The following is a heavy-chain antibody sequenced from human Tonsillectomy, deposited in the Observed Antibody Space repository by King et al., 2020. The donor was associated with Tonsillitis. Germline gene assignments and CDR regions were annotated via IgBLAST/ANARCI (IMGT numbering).Heavy chain of an antibody. D-gene: IGHD4-11*01. CDR2: ISSSSSYL. CDR1: GFTFSSYS. J-gene: IGHJ5*02. CDR3: AREGSYSNWFDP. Sequence: VQLVESGGGLVKPGGSLRLSCAASGFTFSSYSMNWVRQAPGKGLEWVSSISSSSSYLYYADSGKGRFTISRDNAKNSLYRQMNSLRAEGTAVYYCAREGSYSNWFDPWGQGTLVTVSS. V-gene: IGHV3-21*01.